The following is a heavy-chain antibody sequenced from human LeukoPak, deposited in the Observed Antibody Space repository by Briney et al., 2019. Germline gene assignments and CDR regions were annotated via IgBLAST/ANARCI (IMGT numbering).Heavy chain of an antibody. CDR2: IYYSGST. D-gene: IGHD4-17*01. V-gene: IGHV4-59*08. CDR1: GGSIRSYY. CDR3: ARLDYGDRFGY. J-gene: IGHJ4*02. Sequence: SETLSLTCTVSGGSIRSYYWSWIRQPPGKGLEWIGYIYYSGSTNYNPSLKSRVTISVDTSKNQFSLKLSSVTAADTAVYYCARLDYGDRFGYWGQGTLVTVSS.